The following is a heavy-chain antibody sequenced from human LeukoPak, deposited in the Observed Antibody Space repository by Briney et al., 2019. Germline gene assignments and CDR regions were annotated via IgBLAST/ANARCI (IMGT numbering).Heavy chain of an antibody. CDR2: IYYSGST. Sequence: SETLSLTCTVSGGSISSSSYYWGWIRQPPGKGLEWIGNIYYSGSTYYNPSLKSRVTISVDTSKNQFSLKLSSVTAADTAVYYCASYDSSGYYIPFVDYWGQGTLVTVSS. CDR1: GGSISSSSYY. J-gene: IGHJ4*02. V-gene: IGHV4-39*01. D-gene: IGHD3-22*01. CDR3: ASYDSSGYYIPFVDY.